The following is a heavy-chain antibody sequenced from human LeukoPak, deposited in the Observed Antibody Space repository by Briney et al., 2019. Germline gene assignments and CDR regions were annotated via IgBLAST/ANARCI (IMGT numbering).Heavy chain of an antibody. V-gene: IGHV4-31*03. CDR2: IYYSGST. J-gene: IGHJ4*02. CDR1: GGSISSRGYY. CDR3: ARGPPPDFDY. Sequence: SQTLSLTCTVSGGSISSRGYYWSWIRQHPGKGLEWIGYIYYSGSTYYNPSLKSRVTISVDTSKNQFSLKLSSVTAADTAVYYCARGPPPDFDYWGQGTLVTVSS.